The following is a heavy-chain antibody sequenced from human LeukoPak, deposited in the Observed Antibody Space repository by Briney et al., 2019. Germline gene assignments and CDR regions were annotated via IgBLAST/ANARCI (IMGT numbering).Heavy chain of an antibody. Sequence: SETLSLTCAVYGGSFSGYYWSWIRQPPGKGLEWIGEINHSGSTNYNPSLKSRVTISVDTSKNQFFLKLSSVTAADTAVYYCARVTAAGKDYWGQGTLVTVSS. CDR2: INHSGST. D-gene: IGHD6-13*01. CDR3: ARVTAAGKDY. CDR1: GGSFSGYY. V-gene: IGHV4-34*01. J-gene: IGHJ4*02.